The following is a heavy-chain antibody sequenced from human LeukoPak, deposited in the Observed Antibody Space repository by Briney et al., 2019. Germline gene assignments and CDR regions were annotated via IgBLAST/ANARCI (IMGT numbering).Heavy chain of an antibody. Sequence: GASVKVSCKASGGTFSSYAISWVRQAPGQGLEWMGGIIPIFGTANYAQKFQGRVTITADKSTSTAYMELSSPRSEDTAVYYCARDRGSYGLGRMDVWGKGTTVTVSS. J-gene: IGHJ6*04. CDR2: IIPIFGTA. V-gene: IGHV1-69*06. CDR3: ARDRGSYGLGRMDV. CDR1: GGTFSSYA. D-gene: IGHD5-18*01.